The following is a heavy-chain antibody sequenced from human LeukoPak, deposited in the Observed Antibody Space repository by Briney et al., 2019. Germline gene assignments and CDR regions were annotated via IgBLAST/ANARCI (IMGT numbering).Heavy chain of an antibody. V-gene: IGHV3-23*01. D-gene: IGHD6-13*01. CDR3: AKPRIAAADYYYYYMDV. Sequence: GGSLRLSCTASGFTFSSYTMSWVRRAPGKGLEWVSAIGGSGGSTNYADSVKGRFTISRDNSRNTLFLQMNSLRAEDTALYYCAKPRIAAADYYYYYMDVWGKGTTVTVSS. CDR1: GFTFSSYT. J-gene: IGHJ6*03. CDR2: IGGSGGST.